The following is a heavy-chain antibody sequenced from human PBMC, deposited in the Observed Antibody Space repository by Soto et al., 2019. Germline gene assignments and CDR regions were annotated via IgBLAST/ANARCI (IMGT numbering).Heavy chain of an antibody. Sequence: SETLSLTCTVSGGSISSSTSYWGWIRQPPGKELEWIGSINYSGSTYYSTSLKSRITIYADTSKNQIYLRLNSVTAADTAVYYCARPVNYYYYYMDVWGKGTMVT. CDR2: INYSGST. V-gene: IGHV4-39*01. CDR1: GGSISSSTSY. CDR3: ARPVNYYYYYMDV. J-gene: IGHJ6*03.